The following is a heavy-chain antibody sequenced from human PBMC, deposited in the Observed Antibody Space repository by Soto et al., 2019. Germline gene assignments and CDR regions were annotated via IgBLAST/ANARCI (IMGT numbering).Heavy chain of an antibody. Sequence: EVQLVESGGGLVQPGGSLRLSCAASAFRFSSYWMSWVRQAPGKGLEWVANIKQDGSEKYYVGSVKGRFTISRDNAKNSLYLQINSLRAEDTAVYYCVRVGGIAPAPDAFDIWGQGTMVTVSS. CDR1: AFRFSSYW. D-gene: IGHD6-13*01. V-gene: IGHV3-7*05. CDR3: VRVGGIAPAPDAFDI. J-gene: IGHJ3*02. CDR2: IKQDGSEK.